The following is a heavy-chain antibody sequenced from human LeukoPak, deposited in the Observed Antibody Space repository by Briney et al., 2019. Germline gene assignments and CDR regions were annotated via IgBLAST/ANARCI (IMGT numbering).Heavy chain of an antibody. CDR1: GFTFSAYY. CDR2: ISISGSTI. V-gene: IGHV3-11*04. D-gene: IGHD1-26*01. Sequence: GGSLRLSCAASGFTFSAYYMSWIRQAPPQGLELVSYISISGSTIYYADSVKRRLTISSDNAKNSLYLQMNSLRAEDTAVYYCAIVGATFYYWGQGTLVTVSS. CDR3: AIVGATFYY. J-gene: IGHJ4*02.